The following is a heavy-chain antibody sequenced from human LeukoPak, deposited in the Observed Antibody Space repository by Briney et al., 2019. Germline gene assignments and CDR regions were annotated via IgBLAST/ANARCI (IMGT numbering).Heavy chain of an antibody. V-gene: IGHV3-49*03. D-gene: IGHD2-21*02. Sequence: GGSLRLSCTASGFTFGDYAMSWFRQAPGKGLKWVGFIRSKAYGGTTEYAASVKGRFTISRDDSKSIAYLQMNSLKTEDTAVYYCTRDLPALAYCGGDCYSSDAFDIWGQGTMVTVSS. CDR1: GFTFGDYA. J-gene: IGHJ3*02. CDR3: TRDLPALAYCGGDCYSSDAFDI. CDR2: IRSKAYGGTT.